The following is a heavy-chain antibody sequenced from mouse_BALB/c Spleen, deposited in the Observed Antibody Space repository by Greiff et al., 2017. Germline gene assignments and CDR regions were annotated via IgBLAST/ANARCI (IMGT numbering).Heavy chain of an antibody. CDR2: ISYSGST. CDR1: GYSITSDYA. CDR3: AGNSYAMDY. D-gene: IGHD2-1*01. Sequence: EVQGVESGPGLVKPSQSLSLTCTVTGYSITSDYAWNWIRQFPGNKLEWMGYISYSGSTSYNPSLKSRISITRDTSKNQFFLQLNSVTTEDTATYYCAGNSYAMDYWGQGTSVTVSS. V-gene: IGHV3-2*02. J-gene: IGHJ4*01.